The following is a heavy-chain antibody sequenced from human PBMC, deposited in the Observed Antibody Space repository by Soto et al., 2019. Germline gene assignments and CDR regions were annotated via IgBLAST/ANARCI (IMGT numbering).Heavy chain of an antibody. Sequence: QVKLVQSGAEVKKPGALVRVSCKASGYTFTSYGIGWVRQALGQGLKWMGWISTDNDNTNYAQKFQGRVSMTTDTSKSIAVMEVRSLSPDDTAMNYYARLPRTGLQLCFPKIIDRWGQGT. CDR2: ISTDNDNT. J-gene: IGHJ5*02. CDR3: ARLPRTGLQLCFPKIIDR. V-gene: IGHV1-18*01. CDR1: GYTFTSYG. D-gene: IGHD4-4*01.